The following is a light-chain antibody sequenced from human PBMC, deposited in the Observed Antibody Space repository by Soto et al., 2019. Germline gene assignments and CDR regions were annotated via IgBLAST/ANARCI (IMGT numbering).Light chain of an antibody. V-gene: IGKV3-15*01. CDR1: QSVGSK. J-gene: IGKJ2*01. CDR3: QERSRWPLYT. CDR2: GAS. Sequence: EIIMTQSPATLSVSPGERATLSCRASQSVGSKLVWYQHKPGQAPRLLIYGASARATGIPARFSGSGSGTEFTLTISSLQSEDSAIYYRQERSRWPLYTFGQGTKVDIK.